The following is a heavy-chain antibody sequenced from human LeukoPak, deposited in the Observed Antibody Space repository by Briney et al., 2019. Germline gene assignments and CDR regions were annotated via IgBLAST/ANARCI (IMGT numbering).Heavy chain of an antibody. J-gene: IGHJ4*02. Sequence: GGSLRLSCAASGFTFSSYWMSWVRQAPGKGLEWVANIKQDGSEKYYVDSVKGRFTISRDNAKNSLYLQMNSLRAEDTAVYYCAREVSYSSSWCYFDYWGQGTLVTVSS. D-gene: IGHD6-13*01. CDR2: IKQDGSEK. CDR3: AREVSYSSSWCYFDY. CDR1: GFTFSSYW. V-gene: IGHV3-7*01.